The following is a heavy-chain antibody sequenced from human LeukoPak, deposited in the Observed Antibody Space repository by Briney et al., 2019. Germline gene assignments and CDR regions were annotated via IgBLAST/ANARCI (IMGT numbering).Heavy chain of an antibody. D-gene: IGHD6-13*01. J-gene: IGHJ5*02. CDR1: GGTFSSYA. Sequence: ASVKVSCKASGGTFSSYAISWVRQAPGQGLEWVGRIIPILGIANYAQKFQGRATITADKTTSTAYMELSSLRSDDTAVYYCARDPGRRAAAGTITWFDPWGQGTLVTVSS. CDR2: IIPILGIA. V-gene: IGHV1-69*04. CDR3: ARDPGRRAAAGTITWFDP.